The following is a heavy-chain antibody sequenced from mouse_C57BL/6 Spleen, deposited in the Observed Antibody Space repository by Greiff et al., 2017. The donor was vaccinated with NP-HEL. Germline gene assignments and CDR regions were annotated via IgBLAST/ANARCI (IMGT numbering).Heavy chain of an antibody. CDR1: GYTFTSYD. CDR2: IYPRDGST. J-gene: IGHJ3*01. V-gene: IGHV1-85*01. D-gene: IGHD4-1*01. CDR3: ARAGTSWFAY. Sequence: VKVVESGPELVKPGASVKLSCKASGYTFTSYDINWVKQRPGQGLEWIGWIYPRDGSTKYNEKLKGKATFTVATSSSTTSMALHSLTSEDAAVYFCARAGTSWFAYWGQGTLVTVSA.